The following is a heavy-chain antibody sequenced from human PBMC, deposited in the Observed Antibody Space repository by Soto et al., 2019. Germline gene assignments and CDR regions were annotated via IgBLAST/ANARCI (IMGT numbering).Heavy chain of an antibody. J-gene: IGHJ6*02. D-gene: IGHD1-1*01. CDR3: ARNRRQLYYYYGMDV. Sequence: SETLSLTCAVYGGSFSGYYWSWIRQPPGKGLEWIGEINHSGSTNYNPSLKSRVTISVDTSKNQFSLKLSSVTAADTAVYYCARNRRQLYYYYGMDVWGQGTTVTVS. CDR1: GGSFSGYY. V-gene: IGHV4-34*01. CDR2: INHSGST.